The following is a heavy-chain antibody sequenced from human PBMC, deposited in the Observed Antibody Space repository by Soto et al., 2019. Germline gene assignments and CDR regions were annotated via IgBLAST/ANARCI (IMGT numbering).Heavy chain of an antibody. J-gene: IGHJ4*02. CDR2: IYSGGST. Sequence: LRLSCAASGFTFSSNDMNWVRQAPGKGLEWVSLIYSGGSTYYADSVKGRFTISRDDAKNSLYLQMNSLRAEDTAVYYCARTTGHFDYWGQGTLVTVSS. CDR1: GFTFSSND. CDR3: ARTTGHFDY. D-gene: IGHD1-1*01. V-gene: IGHV3-66*01.